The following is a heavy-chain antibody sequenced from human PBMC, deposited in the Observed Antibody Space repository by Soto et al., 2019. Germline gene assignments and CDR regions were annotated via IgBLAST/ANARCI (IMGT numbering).Heavy chain of an antibody. V-gene: IGHV1-24*01. D-gene: IGHD3-3*01. Sequence: WASVKVSCKVSGYTLTELSMHWVRQAPGKGLEWMGGFDPEDGETIYAQKFQGRVTMTEDTSTDTAYMELSSLRSEDTAVYYCATPHDFWSGYLVLGYWGQGTLVTVSS. CDR2: FDPEDGET. CDR3: ATPHDFWSGYLVLGY. CDR1: GYTLTELS. J-gene: IGHJ4*02.